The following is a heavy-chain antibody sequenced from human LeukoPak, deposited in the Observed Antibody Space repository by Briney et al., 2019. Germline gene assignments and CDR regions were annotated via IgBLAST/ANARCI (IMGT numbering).Heavy chain of an antibody. V-gene: IGHV4-59*01. CDR2: IYYSGST. J-gene: IGHJ4*02. CDR1: GGSISSYY. Sequence: SETLSLTCTVSGGSISSYYWRWIRQPPGKGLEWIGYIYYSGSTNYNPSLKSRVTISVDTSKNQFSLKLSSETAADTAVYYCARDSTGYSSGWYAYWGQGTLVTVSS. CDR3: ARDSTGYSSGWYAY. D-gene: IGHD6-19*01.